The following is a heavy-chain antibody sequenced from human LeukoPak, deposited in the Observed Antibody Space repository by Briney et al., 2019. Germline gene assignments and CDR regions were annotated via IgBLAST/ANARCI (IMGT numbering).Heavy chain of an antibody. D-gene: IGHD2-21*02. V-gene: IGHV3-21*01. J-gene: IGHJ4*02. CDR1: GFTFSSYS. CDR2: ISSSSGYI. CDR3: ARGPPGAYCGGDCLHYFDY. Sequence: GGSLRLSCAASGFTFSSYSMNWVRQAPGKGLEWVSSISSSSGYIYYADSVKGRFTISRDNSKNTLYLQMNSLRAEDTAVYYCARGPPGAYCGGDCLHYFDYWGQGTLVTVSS.